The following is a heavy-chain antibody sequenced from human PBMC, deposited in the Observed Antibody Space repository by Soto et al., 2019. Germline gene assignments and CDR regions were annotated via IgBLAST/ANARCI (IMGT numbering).Heavy chain of an antibody. CDR3: AKSRNYDYYYGMDV. J-gene: IGHJ6*02. Sequence: QVQLVESGGGVVQPGRSLRLSCAASGFTFSSYAKHWVRQAPGKGLEWVAVISYDGSNKYYADSVKGRFTISRDNSKNTLYLQMNSLRAEDTAVYYWAKSRNYDYYYGMDVWGQGTTVTVSS. CDR2: ISYDGSNK. CDR1: GFTFSSYA. D-gene: IGHD4-4*01. V-gene: IGHV3-30-3*02.